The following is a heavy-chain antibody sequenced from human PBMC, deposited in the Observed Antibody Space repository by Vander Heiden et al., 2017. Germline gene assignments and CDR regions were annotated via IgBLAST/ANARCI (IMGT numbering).Heavy chain of an antibody. CDR3: AKDRVCSGGSCNFDY. J-gene: IGHJ4*02. CDR2: ISGSGTTT. D-gene: IGHD2-15*01. V-gene: IGHV3-23*01. Sequence: EVQLLESGGGLVQPGGYLSLSCVAPGFPFSRYAMSWVRQAPGKGLEWVSGISGSGTTTYYADSVKGRFTISRDNSKNTLYLQMNSLRAEDTAVYYCAKDRVCSGGSCNFDYWGQGTLVTVSS. CDR1: GFPFSRYA.